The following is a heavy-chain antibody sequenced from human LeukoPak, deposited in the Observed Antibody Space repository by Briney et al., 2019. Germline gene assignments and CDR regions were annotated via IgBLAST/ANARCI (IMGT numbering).Heavy chain of an antibody. J-gene: IGHJ4*02. D-gene: IGHD1-26*01. CDR3: TRVSGSYDYFDY. CDR2: IRSKAYGGTT. V-gene: IGHV3-49*04. Sequence: GGSLRLSCTASGFTFGDYAMSWVRQAPGKGLEWVGFIRSKAYGGTTEYAASVKGRFTISRDDSKSIAYLQMNSLKTEDTAVYYCTRVSGSYDYFDYWGQGTLVTVSS. CDR1: GFTFGDYA.